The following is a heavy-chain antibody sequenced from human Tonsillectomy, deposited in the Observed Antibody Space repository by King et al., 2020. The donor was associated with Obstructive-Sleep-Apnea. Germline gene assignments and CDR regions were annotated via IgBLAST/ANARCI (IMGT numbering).Heavy chain of an antibody. CDR2: IYYSVSP. V-gene: IGHV4-39*07. J-gene: IGHJ4*02. Sequence: QLQESGPGLVKPSETLSLTCTVSGGSISSSSYYWGWIPQPPGKGLEWIGSIYYSVSPYYNPSLKSRVTISIDTSKNQFSLTLSSVTAADTAVYYCARDLEGGYSYGSIFYWGQGTLVTVSS. CDR1: GGSISSSSYY. CDR3: ARDLEGGYSYGSIFY. D-gene: IGHD5-18*01.